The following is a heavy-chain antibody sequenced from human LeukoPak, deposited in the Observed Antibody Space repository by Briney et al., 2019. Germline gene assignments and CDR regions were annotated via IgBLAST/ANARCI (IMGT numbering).Heavy chain of an antibody. D-gene: IGHD5-24*01. CDR1: GFTFSAYS. CDR2: IGISSGNT. V-gene: IGHV3-48*01. CDR3: ARDYKYAFDN. Sequence: GGSLRLPCAASGFTFSAYSMNWVRQAPGKGLEWISYIGISSGNTKYTDSVKGRFTISGDKAKNSLYLQMNSLRVEDTAVYYCARDYKYAFDNWGQGTLVTVSS. J-gene: IGHJ4*02.